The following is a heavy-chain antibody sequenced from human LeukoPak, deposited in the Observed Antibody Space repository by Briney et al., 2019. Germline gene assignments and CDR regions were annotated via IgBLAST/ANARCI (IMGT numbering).Heavy chain of an antibody. CDR1: GFSFNDHA. CDR3: AKGPYYDLLTDYSPFVD. D-gene: IGHD3-9*01. CDR2: IGWNSVSV. Sequence: PGRSLRLSCTGSGFSFNDHAMHWVRQPPGKGLEWVSGIGWNSVSVAYTDSVKGRFIISRDNARNSLYLQMHSLRAEDTALYYCAKGPYYDLLTDYSPFVDWGQGTLVTVS. J-gene: IGHJ4*02. V-gene: IGHV3-9*01.